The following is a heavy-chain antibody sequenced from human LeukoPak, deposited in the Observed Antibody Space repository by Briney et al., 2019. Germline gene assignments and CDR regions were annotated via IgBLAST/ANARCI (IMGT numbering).Heavy chain of an antibody. CDR2: IYYSGST. J-gene: IGHJ3*02. D-gene: IGHD3-10*01. Sequence: SETLSLTCTVSGGSVSGGSYYWSWIRQPPGKGLEWIGYIYYSGSTNYNPSLKSRVTISVDTSKNQFSLKLSSVAAADTAVYYCARIPRITMVRGVPVGAFDIWGQGTMVTVSS. CDR3: ARIPRITMVRGVPVGAFDI. V-gene: IGHV4-61*01. CDR1: GGSVSGGSYY.